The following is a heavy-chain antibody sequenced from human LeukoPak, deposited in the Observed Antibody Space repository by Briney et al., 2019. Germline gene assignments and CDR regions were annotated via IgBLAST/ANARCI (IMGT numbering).Heavy chain of an antibody. D-gene: IGHD6-19*01. CDR3: VRAPFKQWLDLFDY. Sequence: SQTLSLTCTVSGGSISSGSYFWSWIRQPAGKGLEWIGPISTSGSTNYNPSLKSRVTISVDTSKNQFSLNLSSVTAADTAVYYCVRAPFKQWLDLFDYWGQGTLVTVSS. J-gene: IGHJ4*02. V-gene: IGHV4-61*02. CDR2: ISTSGST. CDR1: GGSISSGSYF.